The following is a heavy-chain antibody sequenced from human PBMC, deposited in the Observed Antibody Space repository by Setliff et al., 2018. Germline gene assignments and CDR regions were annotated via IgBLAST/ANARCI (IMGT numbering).Heavy chain of an antibody. J-gene: IGHJ4*02. D-gene: IGHD6-25*01. CDR2: IFSKGST. CDR1: GGSVSSGYYY. V-gene: IGHV4-61*09. CDR3: ARSIAAAATKF. Sequence: SETLSLTCNVSGGSVSSGYYYWSWFRQPAGKGLEWIGQIFSKGSTNTNPSLMSRVTISMDTSKNQFSLRLTSMAAADTGVYYCARSIAAAATKFWGQGTAVTVSS.